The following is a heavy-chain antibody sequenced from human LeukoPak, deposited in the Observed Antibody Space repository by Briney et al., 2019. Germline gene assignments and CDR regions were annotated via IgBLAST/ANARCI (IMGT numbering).Heavy chain of an antibody. CDR2: IYYSGST. J-gene: IGHJ6*02. CDR3: ARGSCSGGSCYSVYYYGMDV. V-gene: IGHV4-39*07. Sequence: PSETLSLTCTVSGGSISSSSYYWGWIRQPPGKGLEWIGSIYYSGSTYYNPSLKSRVTISVDTSKNQFSLKLSSVTAADTAVYYCARGSCSGGSCYSVYYYGMDVWGQGTTVTVSS. D-gene: IGHD2-15*01. CDR1: GGSISSSSYY.